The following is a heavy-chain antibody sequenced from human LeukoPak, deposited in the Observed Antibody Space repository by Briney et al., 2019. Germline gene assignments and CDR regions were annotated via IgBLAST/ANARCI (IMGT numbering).Heavy chain of an antibody. D-gene: IGHD2-15*01. CDR3: AREGVDFDY. CDR2: ISGSGDTI. Sequence: GGSLKLSCAGTGFTFSSYAMTWVRQAPGKGLEWVSGISGSGDTIYYADSVKGRFTISRDNSKNTLYLQMNSLRAEDTAVYYCAREGVDFDYWGQGTLVTVSS. V-gene: IGHV3-23*01. CDR1: GFTFSSYA. J-gene: IGHJ4*02.